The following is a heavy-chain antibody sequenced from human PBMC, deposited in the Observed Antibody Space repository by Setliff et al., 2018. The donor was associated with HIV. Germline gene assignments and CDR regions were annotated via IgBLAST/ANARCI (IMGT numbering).Heavy chain of an antibody. CDR3: ARQGVGYYYYSSEYYTGNGFDF. V-gene: IGHV4-38-2*01. J-gene: IGHJ3*01. CDR1: GYSISTAYY. CDR2: VHHSGST. Sequence: PSETLSLTCAVSGYSISTAYYWAWIRQPPGKGLEWIGGVHHSGSTNYNPSLRKRVTISPQTSKNHFSPELTSVTAADTAVYYCARQGVGYYYYSSEYYTGNGFDFWGQGTLVTVSS. D-gene: IGHD3-22*01.